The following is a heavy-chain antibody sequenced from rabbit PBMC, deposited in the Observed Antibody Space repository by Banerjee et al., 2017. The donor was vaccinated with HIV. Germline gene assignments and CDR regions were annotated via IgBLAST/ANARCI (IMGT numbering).Heavy chain of an antibody. CDR3: AREGYGDGTGDYDL. Sequence: QSLEESGGGLVKPGASLTLTCTASGFDFTSNAMCWVRQAPGKGPEWIACIYAGSGSTYYASWAKGRFTISRTSSTTVTLQMTSLTAADTATYFCAREGYGDGTGDYDLWGPGTLVTVS. CDR2: IYAGSGST. J-gene: IGHJ4*01. D-gene: IGHD7-1*01. CDR1: GFDFTSNA. V-gene: IGHV1S40*01.